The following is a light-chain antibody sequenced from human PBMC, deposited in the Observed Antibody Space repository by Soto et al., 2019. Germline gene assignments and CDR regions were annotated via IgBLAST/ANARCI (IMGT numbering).Light chain of an antibody. V-gene: IGKV3-15*01. CDR1: QSVSGN. J-gene: IGKJ1*01. CDR2: GAS. Sequence: EIVMTQSPGTLSVSPGERATLSCRASQSVSGNLAWYQQKPGQAPRLLIYGASTRATGLPARFSGSGSGTEFTLTSSGLQSEDFAVYYCQQSNNWPRTFGQGTKVEFK. CDR3: QQSNNWPRT.